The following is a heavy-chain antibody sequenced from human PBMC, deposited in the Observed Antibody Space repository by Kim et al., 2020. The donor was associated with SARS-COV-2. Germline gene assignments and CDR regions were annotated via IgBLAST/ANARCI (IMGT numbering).Heavy chain of an antibody. D-gene: IGHD2-2*01. Sequence: SVKVSCKASGGTFSSYAISWVRQAPGQGLEWMGGIIPIFGTANYAQKFQGRVTITADESTSTAYMELSSLRSEDTAVYYCARDRGNSAVPAAIFYFDYWGQGTLVTVSS. CDR1: GGTFSSYA. J-gene: IGHJ4*02. CDR2: IIPIFGTA. V-gene: IGHV1-69*13. CDR3: ARDRGNSAVPAAIFYFDY.